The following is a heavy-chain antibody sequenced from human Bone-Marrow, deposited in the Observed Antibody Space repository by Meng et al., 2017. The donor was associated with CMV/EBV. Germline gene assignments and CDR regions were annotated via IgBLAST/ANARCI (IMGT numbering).Heavy chain of an antibody. CDR1: GFTFDDYA. CDR3: ARDLIISERRRYYYGSGLPDV. D-gene: IGHD3-10*01. J-gene: IGHJ6*02. Sequence: SLKISCAASGFTFDDYAMHWVRQAPGKGLEWVSGISWNSGSIGYADSVKGRFTISRDNAKNSLYLQMNSLRAEDTAVYYCARDLIISERRRYYYGSGLPDVWGQGTTVTVSS. V-gene: IGHV3-9*01. CDR2: ISWNSGSI.